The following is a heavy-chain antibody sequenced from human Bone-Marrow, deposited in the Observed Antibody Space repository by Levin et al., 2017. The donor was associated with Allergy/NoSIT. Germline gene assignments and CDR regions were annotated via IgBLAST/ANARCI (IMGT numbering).Heavy chain of an antibody. J-gene: IGHJ5*02. D-gene: IGHD6-19*01. CDR1: GFSFSSYA. Sequence: GGSLRLSCAASGFSFSSYAMTWVRQPPGKGLEWVSSISRDSGSTYYTDSVKGRFTTSRDNSNNMVYLQMNSLRAEETAVYYCAQEAFVVAAWGQGTLVTVSS. V-gene: IGHV3-23*01. CDR2: ISRDSGST. CDR3: AQEAFVVAA.